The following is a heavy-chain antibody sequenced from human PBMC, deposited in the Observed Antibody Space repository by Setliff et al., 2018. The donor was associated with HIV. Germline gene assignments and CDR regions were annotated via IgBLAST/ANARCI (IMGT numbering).Heavy chain of an antibody. V-gene: IGHV3-48*03. J-gene: IGHJ4*02. CDR1: GFIFSSYE. CDR2: ISSSGSPI. CDR3: ANWAGVAEGFYGPFDY. D-gene: IGHD3-10*01. Sequence: GGSLRLSCAASGFIFSSYEMNWVRQAPGKGLEWVSYISSSGSPIHYADSVRGRFTISRDNAKKSLYLQMNSLRAEDTAVYYCANWAGVAEGFYGPFDYWGQGTLVTVSS.